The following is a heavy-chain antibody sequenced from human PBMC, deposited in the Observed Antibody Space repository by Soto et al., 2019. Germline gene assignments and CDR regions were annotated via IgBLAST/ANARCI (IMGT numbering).Heavy chain of an antibody. V-gene: IGHV6-1*01. CDR3: ARMRCGDGLDV. J-gene: IGHJ6*02. Sequence: PSQTLSLTCALSGDIVSSDSVTWNWIRQSPLRGLEWLGRTYYRSKWYNDYTVSVKSRITISPDTSKNQFSLQLSSVTPDDTAVYYCARMRCGDGLDVWGQGTTVTVYS. CDR1: GDIVSSDSVT. CDR2: TYYRSKWYN.